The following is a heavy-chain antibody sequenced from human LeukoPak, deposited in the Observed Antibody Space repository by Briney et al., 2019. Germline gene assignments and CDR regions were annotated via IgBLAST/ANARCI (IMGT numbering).Heavy chain of an antibody. CDR2: VSKSGST. J-gene: IGHJ3*01. CDR3: ARDDYGVFDAFDV. CDR1: GGSISSHF. D-gene: IGHD3-16*01. V-gene: IGHV4-4*08. Sequence: PSETLSLTCTVSGGSISSHFWTWVRQAPGKGREWLGYVSKSGSTNYNPSLQSRITISVDTSKNQFFLKLTSVTAADTAVYFCARDDYGVFDAFDVWGQGTVVTVSS.